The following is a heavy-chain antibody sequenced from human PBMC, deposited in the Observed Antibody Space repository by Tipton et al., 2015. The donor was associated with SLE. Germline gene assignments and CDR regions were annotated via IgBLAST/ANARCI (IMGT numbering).Heavy chain of an antibody. CDR2: IYYSGTT. Sequence: TLSLTCTVSGGSISSSSYYWGWIRQPPGKGLEWIGIIYYSGTTYYNPSLKSRVTISGDTSKNLFSLKLTSVTAADTAVYYCARDIIIPRIFDYWGQGTLVTVSS. V-gene: IGHV4-39*07. CDR1: GGSISSSSYY. D-gene: IGHD3-3*01. CDR3: ARDIIIPRIFDY. J-gene: IGHJ4*02.